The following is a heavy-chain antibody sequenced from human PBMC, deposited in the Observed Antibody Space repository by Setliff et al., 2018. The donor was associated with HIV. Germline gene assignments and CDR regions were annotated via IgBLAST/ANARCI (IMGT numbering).Heavy chain of an antibody. CDR1: GFSLRLSGVG. V-gene: IGHV2-5*02. CDR3: AKDKGHTAMAYVDN. D-gene: IGHD5-18*01. J-gene: IGHJ4*02. Sequence: SGPTLVNPTQTLTLTCTFSGFSLRLSGVGVGWIRQPPGKALEWLAVIYWDDDKRYSPSLKGRFTISRDNSKNTLYLQMNSLGADDTAMYYCAKDKGHTAMAYVDNWGKGTLVTVSS. CDR2: IYWDDDK.